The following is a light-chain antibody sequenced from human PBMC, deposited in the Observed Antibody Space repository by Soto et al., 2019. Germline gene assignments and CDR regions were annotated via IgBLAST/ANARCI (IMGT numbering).Light chain of an antibody. V-gene: IGKV1-39*01. Sequence: EIQMTQSPSSLSASVGDRVTLTCRASHTIATYLNWYQQKAGRVPEVLIYGTCTLPPGVPSRFTGSGYGTDFTLPIHNVQPEDFATYYCQQFYYYPHTFGQGTKLEVK. CDR1: HTIATY. J-gene: IGKJ2*01. CDR2: GTC. CDR3: QQFYYYPHT.